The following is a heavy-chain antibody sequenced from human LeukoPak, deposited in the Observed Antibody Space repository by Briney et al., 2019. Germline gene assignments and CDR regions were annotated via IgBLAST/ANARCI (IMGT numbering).Heavy chain of an antibody. Sequence: ASVKVSCKSSGYTFTGNYMHMVRQAPGQGLEPMGWSNPNSGCPNYAQKFQGMVTMTRDKSISTAYMELSRLRSDDTAVYFCVSAQKTSYEILTGYYRDTYYYYGMDVWGQGTTVTVSS. V-gene: IGHV1-2*02. CDR1: GYTFTGNY. CDR2: SNPNSGCP. CDR3: VSAQKTSYEILTGYYRDTYYYYGMDV. J-gene: IGHJ6*02. D-gene: IGHD3-9*01.